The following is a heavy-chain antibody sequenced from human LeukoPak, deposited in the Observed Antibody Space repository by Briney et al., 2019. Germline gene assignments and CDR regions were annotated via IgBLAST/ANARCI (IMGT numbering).Heavy chain of an antibody. CDR3: ARARIVVVVAATRSPNWFDP. J-gene: IGHJ5*02. CDR1: GGSFSGYY. D-gene: IGHD2-15*01. CDR2: INHSGST. Sequence: SETLSLTCAVYGGSFSGYYWSWIRQPPGKGLEWIGEINHSGSTNYNPSPKSRVTISVDTSKNQFSLKLSSVTAADTAVYYCARARIVVVVAATRSPNWFDPWGQGTLVTVSS. V-gene: IGHV4-34*01.